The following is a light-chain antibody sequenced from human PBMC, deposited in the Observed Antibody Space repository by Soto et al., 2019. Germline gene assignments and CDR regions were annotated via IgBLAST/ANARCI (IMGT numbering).Light chain of an antibody. Sequence: DNVLTQSPASLSLSAWERATLSCRASQSVSNYVAWYQRKPGQAPRLLIYDASNRATGSPARFSGSGAGTDFTLTISSLEPEDFAVYYCQQRSNWLFGPGTKVDIK. CDR2: DAS. J-gene: IGKJ3*01. CDR3: QQRSNWL. CDR1: QSVSNY. V-gene: IGKV3-11*01.